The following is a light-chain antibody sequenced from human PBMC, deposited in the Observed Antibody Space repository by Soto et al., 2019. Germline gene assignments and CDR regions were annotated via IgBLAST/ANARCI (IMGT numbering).Light chain of an antibody. Sequence: QSVLTQPASVSVSPGQSITISCTGTSGDVGGYNYVSWYRQHPGKAPKLMIYEVSNRPSGFSNRFSGSKSGNTASLTISGLRAEDEADYYCSSYTSSSTLYVFGTGTKVTVL. CDR3: SSYTSSSTLYV. CDR1: SGDVGGYNY. CDR2: EVS. V-gene: IGLV2-14*01. J-gene: IGLJ1*01.